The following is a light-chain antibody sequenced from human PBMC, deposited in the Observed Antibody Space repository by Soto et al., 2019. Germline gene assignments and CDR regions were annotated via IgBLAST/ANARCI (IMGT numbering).Light chain of an antibody. J-gene: IGKJ3*01. CDR2: AAS. Sequence: DIQMTQSPSSLSASVGEIVTITFRASQSISSYLNWYQQKPGKAPKLLIYAASSLQSGVPSRFSGSGSETTFTLTISRLQPEDFALYYCQQYNGSPFTFGPGTKVDIK. V-gene: IGKV1-39*01. CDR1: QSISSY. CDR3: QQYNGSPFT.